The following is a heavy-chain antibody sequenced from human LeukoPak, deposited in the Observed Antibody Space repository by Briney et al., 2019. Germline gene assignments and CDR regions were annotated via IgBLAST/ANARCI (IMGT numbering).Heavy chain of an antibody. CDR2: ISGSGGST. CDR1: GFTFSNYA. J-gene: IGHJ3*02. D-gene: IGHD3-3*01. CDR3: AKDLLEWLLTEGGAFDI. Sequence: GGSLRLSCAASGFTFSNYALSWVRQAPGKGLEWVSDISGSGGSTYYADSVKGRFTISRDNSKNTLYLQMNSLRAEDTAVYYCAKDLLEWLLTEGGAFDIWGQGTMVTVSS. V-gene: IGHV3-23*01.